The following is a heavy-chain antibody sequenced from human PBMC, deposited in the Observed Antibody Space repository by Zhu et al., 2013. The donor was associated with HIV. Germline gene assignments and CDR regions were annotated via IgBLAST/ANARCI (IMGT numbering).Heavy chain of an antibody. CDR3: AKLASTVTTSDY. V-gene: IGHV3-30*18. D-gene: IGHD4-17*01. CDR1: GFSFSIYA. J-gene: IGHJ4*02. CDR2: VSSDGSKK. Sequence: VQLVQSGGGVVQPGRSLRLSCAASGFSFSIYAMHWVRQAPGKGLEWVAVVSSDGSKKLYADSMKGRFIISRDNSRNTLYLQLNSLSPEDTAVYFCAKLASTVTTSDYWGQGTLVTVSP.